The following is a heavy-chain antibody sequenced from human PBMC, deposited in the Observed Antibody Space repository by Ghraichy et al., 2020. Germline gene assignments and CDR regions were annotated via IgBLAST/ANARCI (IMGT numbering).Heavy chain of an antibody. Sequence: GGSLRLSCAASGFTFSNYVMSWVRQAPGKGLEWVSTISASGGSTYYADSVKGRFTISRDNSKNTLYLQMDSLRAEDAAVYYCAKAWGYCSGGTCPSYNWFDPWGQGTRVTVSS. D-gene: IGHD2-15*01. CDR1: GFTFSNYV. CDR2: ISASGGST. J-gene: IGHJ5*02. V-gene: IGHV3-23*01. CDR3: AKAWGYCSGGTCPSYNWFDP.